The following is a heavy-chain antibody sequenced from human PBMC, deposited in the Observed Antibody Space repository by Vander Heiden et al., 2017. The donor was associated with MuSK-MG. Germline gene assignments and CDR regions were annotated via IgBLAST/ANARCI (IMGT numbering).Heavy chain of an antibody. J-gene: IGHJ4*02. CDR2: VYHNGGT. CDR3: ARRPPSTGYFDY. Sequence: QVQLQESGPGLVKPSETLSLTCAVSGDSVNSGYYWAWIRQSPGQGLEWIGTVYHNGGTYYNPSLRSRVTMSIDTSNNEFSLSLTSETAADTAVYYCARRPPSTGYFDYWGQGTLVTVSS. V-gene: IGHV4-38-2*01. CDR1: GDSVNSGYY. D-gene: IGHD6-19*01.